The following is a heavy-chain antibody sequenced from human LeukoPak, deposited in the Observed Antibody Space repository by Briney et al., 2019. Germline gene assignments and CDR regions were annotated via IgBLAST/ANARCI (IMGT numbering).Heavy chain of an antibody. CDR2: FDPEDGET. D-gene: IGHD4-23*01. Sequence: ASVKVSSKVSGYTLTELSMHWVRQAPGKGLEWMGGFDPEDGETIYAQKFQGRVTMTEDTSTDTAYMELSSLRSEDTAVYYCATRQSTTVVSEFDYWGQGTLVTVSS. CDR3: ATRQSTTVVSEFDY. J-gene: IGHJ4*02. V-gene: IGHV1-24*01. CDR1: GYTLTELS.